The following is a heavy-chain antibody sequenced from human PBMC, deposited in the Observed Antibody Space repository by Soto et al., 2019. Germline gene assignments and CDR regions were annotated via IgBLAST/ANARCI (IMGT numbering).Heavy chain of an antibody. CDR3: ARSGATWYFVY. V-gene: IGHV1-69*13. Sequence: ASVKVSCKAFGGTFSSYGINWVRQAPGQGLEWMGAIIPIFGSANYAQKFQDRVTISADASTSTAYVEVSRLRSEDTAMYYCARSGATWYFVYWGQGTLVTVSS. CDR2: IIPIFGSA. D-gene: IGHD1-26*01. CDR1: GGTFSSYG. J-gene: IGHJ4*02.